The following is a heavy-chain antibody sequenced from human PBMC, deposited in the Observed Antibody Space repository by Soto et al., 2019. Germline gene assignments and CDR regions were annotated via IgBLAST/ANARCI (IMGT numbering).Heavy chain of an antibody. CDR2: ISNNGGST. D-gene: IGHD3-16*02. CDR1: GFTFSSYA. CDR3: AKGYTAGPTGWFDP. J-gene: IGHJ5*02. V-gene: IGHV3-23*01. Sequence: EVQLLESGGGLVQPGESLRLSCAASGFTFSSYALTWVRQAPGKGLEWVSAISNNGGSTYYADSVKGRFTVSRDSSKNTLYLQMNSLTAEDTAVYYCAKGYTAGPTGWFDPWGQGTLVTVSS.